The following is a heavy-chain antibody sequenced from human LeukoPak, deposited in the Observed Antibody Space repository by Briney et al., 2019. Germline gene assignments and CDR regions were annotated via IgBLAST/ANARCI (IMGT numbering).Heavy chain of an antibody. CDR1: GFTVSSNY. Sequence: PGGSLRLSCAASGFTVSSNYMSWVRQAPGKGLEWVSVIYAGGSTYYADSVKGRFTISRDNSKNTLYLQMNSLRAEDTAVYYCAKPGSIAAAGTSAHFDYWGQGTLVTVSS. J-gene: IGHJ4*02. CDR3: AKPGSIAAAGTSAHFDY. V-gene: IGHV3-53*05. D-gene: IGHD6-13*01. CDR2: IYAGGST.